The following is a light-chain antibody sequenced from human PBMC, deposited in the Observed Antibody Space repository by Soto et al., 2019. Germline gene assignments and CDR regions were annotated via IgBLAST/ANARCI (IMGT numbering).Light chain of an antibody. J-gene: IGKJ1*01. CDR1: QSISSW. V-gene: IGKV1-5*01. Sequence: DIQMTQSPSTLSASVGDRVTITCRASQSISSWLAWYQQKQGKAPKLLIYDASSLESGVPSRFSVRGSGTDFTLPISSLQPDDFATYYCQQYHSYSKKFGTGTKVEIK. CDR2: DAS. CDR3: QQYHSYSKK.